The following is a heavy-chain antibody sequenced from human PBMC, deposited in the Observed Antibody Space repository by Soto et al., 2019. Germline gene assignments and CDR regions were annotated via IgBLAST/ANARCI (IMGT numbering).Heavy chain of an antibody. D-gene: IGHD3-16*01. CDR1: GYTFTGYY. Sequence: ASVKVSCTASGYTFTGYYMHWVRQAPGQGLEWMGWINPNSGGTNYAQKFQGWVTMTRDTSISTAYMELSRLRSDDTAVYYCARKKGGGYYGMDVWGQGTTVTVSS. CDR3: ARKKGGGYYGMDV. CDR2: INPNSGGT. J-gene: IGHJ6*02. V-gene: IGHV1-2*04.